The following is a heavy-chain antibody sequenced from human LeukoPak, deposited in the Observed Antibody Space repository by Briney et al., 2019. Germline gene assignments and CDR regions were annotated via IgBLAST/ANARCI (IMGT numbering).Heavy chain of an antibody. D-gene: IGHD7-27*01. CDR2: IYYSGST. V-gene: IGHV4-59*01. Sequence: PSETLSLTCTVSGGSISSYYWSWIRQPPGKGLEWIGYIYYSGSTNYNPSLKSRVTISVDTSKNQFSLKLSSVTAADTAVYYCARDLLTGYWYFDLWGRGTLVTVSS. J-gene: IGHJ2*01. CDR3: ARDLLTGYWYFDL. CDR1: GGSISSYY.